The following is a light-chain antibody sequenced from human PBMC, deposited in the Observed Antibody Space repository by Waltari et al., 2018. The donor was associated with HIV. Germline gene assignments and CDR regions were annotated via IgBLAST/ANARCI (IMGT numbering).Light chain of an antibody. CDR2: ANT. J-gene: IGLJ3*02. CDR1: SSNIGAAYD. V-gene: IGLV1-40*01. Sequence: QSVLTQPPSVSGAPGQTVTISCTGSSSNIGAAYDVHWYQQVPGTDPKLLIYANTKRPSGVPDRCSGSKSGTSASLAISGRQTEDEADYYCQSYVSSVNVVFGGGTRVTVL. CDR3: QSYVSSVNVV.